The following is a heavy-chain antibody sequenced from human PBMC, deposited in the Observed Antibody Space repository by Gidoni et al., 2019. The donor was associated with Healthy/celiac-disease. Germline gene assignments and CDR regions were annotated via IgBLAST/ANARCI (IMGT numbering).Heavy chain of an antibody. J-gene: IGHJ1*01. D-gene: IGHD6-13*01. CDR3: ANVAAAGTSYFQH. V-gene: IGHV3-9*01. CDR2: ISWNSGSI. CDR1: GFTFDDYA. Sequence: EVQLVESGGGLVQPGRSLRLSCAASGFTFDDYAMHWVRQAPGKGLEWVSGISWNSGSIGYADSVKGRFTISRDNAKNSLYLQMNSLRAEDTALYYCANVAAAGTSYFQHWGQGTLGTVSS.